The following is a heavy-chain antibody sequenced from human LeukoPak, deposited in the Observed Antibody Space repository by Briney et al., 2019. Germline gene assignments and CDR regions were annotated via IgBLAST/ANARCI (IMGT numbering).Heavy chain of an antibody. D-gene: IGHD6-19*01. J-gene: IGHJ4*02. Sequence: QPGRSLRLSCAASGFTFDDYAMHWVRHAPGKGLEWVSGISWNSGSIGYADSVKGRFTISRDNAKNSLYLQMNSLRAEDTALYYCAKDTSYGSGWYHVDYWGQGTLVTVSS. CDR1: GFTFDDYA. CDR3: AKDTSYGSGWYHVDY. CDR2: ISWNSGSI. V-gene: IGHV3-9*01.